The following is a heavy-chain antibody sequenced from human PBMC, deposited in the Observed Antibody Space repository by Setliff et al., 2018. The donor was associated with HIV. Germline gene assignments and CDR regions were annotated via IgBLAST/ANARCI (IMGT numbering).Heavy chain of an antibody. Sequence: ASVKVSCKASGYTFTNYAMHWVRQAPGQGPEWMGGIIPMYGVTNYAQKFQVRVTMTRDTSKSTVYMDLSSLRSEDTAVYYCASPSFGDVDYYYGMDVWGQGTTVTVSS. CDR1: GYTFTNYA. V-gene: IGHV1-46*01. CDR3: ASPSFGDVDYYYGMDV. CDR2: IIPMYGVT. D-gene: IGHD3-10*01. J-gene: IGHJ6*02.